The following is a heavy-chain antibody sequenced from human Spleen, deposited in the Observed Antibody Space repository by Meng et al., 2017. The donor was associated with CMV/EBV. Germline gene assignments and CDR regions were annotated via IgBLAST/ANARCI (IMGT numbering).Heavy chain of an antibody. CDR1: TFTLKTCA. V-gene: IGHV3-30*19. J-gene: IGHJ4*02. Sequence: GGSLRLSCTASTFTLKTCAIHWVRQAPGKGLEWLAGISYDGSDTYYVDSVKGRFTIFRDNSKNTLSLQMDSLRAEDTAVYYCARGDFWSGYYNYIDYWGQGTLVTVSS. CDR2: ISYDGSDT. D-gene: IGHD3-3*01. CDR3: ARGDFWSGYYNYIDY.